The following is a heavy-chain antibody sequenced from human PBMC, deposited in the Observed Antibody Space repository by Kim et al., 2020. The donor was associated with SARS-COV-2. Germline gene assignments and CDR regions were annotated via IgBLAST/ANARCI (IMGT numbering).Heavy chain of an antibody. D-gene: IGHD6-13*01. V-gene: IGHV4-34*01. CDR3: ARAPHSSSWRFYY. CDR1: DGSFSGYY. Sequence: SETLSLTCAVYDGSFSGYYRSWIRQPPGKGLEWIGEINHSGSTNYNPSLKSRVTIPVDTSKNQSSLKLSSVTAADTAVYYCARAPHSSSWRFYYWGQGTLVSVSS. CDR2: INHSGST. J-gene: IGHJ4*02.